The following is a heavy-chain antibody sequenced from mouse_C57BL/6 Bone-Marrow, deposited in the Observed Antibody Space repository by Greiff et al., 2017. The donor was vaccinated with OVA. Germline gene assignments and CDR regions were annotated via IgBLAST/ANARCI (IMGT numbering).Heavy chain of an antibody. D-gene: IGHD2-3*01. V-gene: IGHV5-16*01. J-gene: IGHJ1*03. CDR1: GFTFSDYY. Sequence: EVKLVESEGGLVQPGSSMKLSCTASGFTFSDYYMAWVRQVPEKGLEWVANINYDGSSTYYLASLKSRFIISRDTAKNILYLQMSSLKSEDTATYYCAREGDGYYRYFDVWGTGTTVTVSS. CDR2: INYDGSST. CDR3: AREGDGYYRYFDV.